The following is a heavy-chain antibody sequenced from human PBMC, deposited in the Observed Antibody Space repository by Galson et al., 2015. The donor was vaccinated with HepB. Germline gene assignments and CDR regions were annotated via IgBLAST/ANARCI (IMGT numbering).Heavy chain of an antibody. CDR2: ISAYNGDT. V-gene: IGHV1-18*04. J-gene: IGHJ4*02. D-gene: IGHD4-17*01. CDR1: GYTFTTYG. CDR3: ARWAGVTTNFDY. Sequence: SVKVSCKASGYTFTTYGLSWVRQAPGQGLEWMEWISAYNGDTNYAQRLQGRVTMTTDTSTSTAYMELRSLRSDDTAVYYCARWAGVTTNFDYWGQGTLVTVSS.